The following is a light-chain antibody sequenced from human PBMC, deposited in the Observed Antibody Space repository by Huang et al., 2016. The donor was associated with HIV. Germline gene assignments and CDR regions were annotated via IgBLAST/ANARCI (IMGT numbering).Light chain of an antibody. CDR2: GTS. J-gene: IGKJ4*01. Sequence: EIVMTQSPATLSVSPGERATLSCRASQSVSTNLAWYQQKAGQAPRRLLYGTSTRATGVPARFSGSGSGTEVTLTISSLQSEDFAVYYCQQYNNWPPLTFGGGTRVEIK. V-gene: IGKV3-15*01. CDR1: QSVSTN. CDR3: QQYNNWPPLT.